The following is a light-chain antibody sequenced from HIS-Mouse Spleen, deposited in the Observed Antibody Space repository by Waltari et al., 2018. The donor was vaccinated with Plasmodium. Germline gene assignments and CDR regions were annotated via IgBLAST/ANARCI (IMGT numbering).Light chain of an antibody. J-gene: IGLJ2*01. CDR3: SSYTSSSTLV. V-gene: IGLV2-14*03. CDR2: DVS. CDR1: SSHVGCSNY. Sequence: QSALTQPASGSGSPGQAITISGTEPSSHVGCSNYVSWYQQHPGKAPKLIIYDVSNRPSGVSNRFSGSKSGNTASLTISGLQAEDEADYYCSSYTSSSTLVFGGGTKLTVL.